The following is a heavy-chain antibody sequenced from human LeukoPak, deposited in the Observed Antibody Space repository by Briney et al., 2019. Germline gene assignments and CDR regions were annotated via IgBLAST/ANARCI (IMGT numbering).Heavy chain of an antibody. CDR2: IYYSGST. CDR3: ARDRGGDGDYDY. V-gene: IGHV4-30-4*01. Sequence: SQTLSLTCTVSGGSSSSGDYYWSWIRQPPGKGLEWIGYIYYSGSTYYNPSLKSRVTISVDTSKNQFSLKLSSVTAADTAVYYCARDRGGDGDYDYWGQGTLVTVSS. D-gene: IGHD4-17*01. CDR1: GGSSSSGDYY. J-gene: IGHJ4*02.